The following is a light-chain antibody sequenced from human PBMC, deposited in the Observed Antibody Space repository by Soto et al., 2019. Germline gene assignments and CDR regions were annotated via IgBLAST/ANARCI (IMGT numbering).Light chain of an antibody. CDR3: CSYTSSNTWV. V-gene: IGLV2-14*01. J-gene: IGLJ3*02. CDR2: EIS. Sequence: QSALTQPASVSGSPGQSITITCTGTSSDVGGYKYVSWYQRHPGKAPKRMLYEISNRPSGISNRFSGSKSGNTASLTISGLQAEDEADYFCCSYTSSNTWVFGGGTKLTVL. CDR1: SSDVGGYKY.